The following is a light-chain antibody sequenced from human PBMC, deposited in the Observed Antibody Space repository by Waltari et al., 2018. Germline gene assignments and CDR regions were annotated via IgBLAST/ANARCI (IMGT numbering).Light chain of an antibody. J-gene: IGLJ3*02. CDR3: LLYNGGGWV. CDR2: TAI. V-gene: IGLV7-43*01. CDR1: TGAFTRSYY. Sequence: QTVVTQEPSLTVSPGGTATLTCASSTGAFTRSYYPNWFQQKPGQAPRALIYTAINQHSWTPARFSGSLLGGKAALTLSGVQPEDEAEYYCLLYNGGGWVFGGGTQLTVL.